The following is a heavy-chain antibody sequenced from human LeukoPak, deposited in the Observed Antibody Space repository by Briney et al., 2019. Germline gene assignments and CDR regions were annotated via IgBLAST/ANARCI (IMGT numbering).Heavy chain of an antibody. CDR2: TYSGGST. D-gene: IGHD2/OR15-2a*01. CDR3: ARAFYLDGGMDV. V-gene: IGHV3-53*01. J-gene: IGHJ6*02. CDR1: GFTVSSNY. Sequence: GGSLRLSCAASGFTVSSNYMSWVRQAPGKGLEWVSVTYSGGSTYYADSVKGRFTISRDNSKNTLYLQMNSLRAEDTAAYYCARAFYLDGGMDVWGQGTTVTVSS.